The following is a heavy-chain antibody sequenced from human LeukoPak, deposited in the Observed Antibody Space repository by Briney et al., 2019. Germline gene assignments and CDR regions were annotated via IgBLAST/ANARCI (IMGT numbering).Heavy chain of an antibody. CDR2: ISSSGAYI. V-gene: IGHV3-21*01. J-gene: IGHJ4*02. D-gene: IGHD2-2*01. CDR1: GFTFSAYA. Sequence: GGSLRLSCEASGFTFSAYAMNWVRQAPGKGLEWVSSISSSGAYIYYADSVKGRFTISRDDVKNSLFLQMNSLRAEDTAVYYCARGARFCKSTSCFIDWGQGTLVTVSS. CDR3: ARGARFCKSTSCFID.